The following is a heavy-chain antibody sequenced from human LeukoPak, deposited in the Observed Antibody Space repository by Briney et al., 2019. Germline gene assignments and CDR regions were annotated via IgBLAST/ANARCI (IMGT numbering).Heavy chain of an antibody. Sequence: GRSLRLSCTTSGSTFGDYAMSWVHQAPGKGLEWVSFIRRKAHGGTTEYAASVKGRFSSSRDDSKSIAYLQMNSLKTEDTAVYFCTRVTYYYDNSGYFHFDSWGQGSLVTVSS. CDR2: IRRKAHGGTT. J-gene: IGHJ4*02. V-gene: IGHV3-49*04. D-gene: IGHD3-22*01. CDR3: TRVTYYYDNSGYFHFDS. CDR1: GSTFGDYA.